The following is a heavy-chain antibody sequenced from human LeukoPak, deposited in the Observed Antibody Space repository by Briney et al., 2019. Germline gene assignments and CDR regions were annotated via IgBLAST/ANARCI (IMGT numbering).Heavy chain of an antibody. CDR2: IIPILGIA. V-gene: IGHV1-69*02. CDR1: GGTFSSYT. D-gene: IGHD7-27*01. J-gene: IGHJ4*02. Sequence: VASVKLSCKASGGTFSSYTISWVRQAPGQGLEWMGRIIPILGIANYAQKFQGRVTITADKSTSTAYMELSSLRSEDTAVYYCASLQPLGIIDYWGQGTLVTVSS. CDR3: ASLQPLGIIDY.